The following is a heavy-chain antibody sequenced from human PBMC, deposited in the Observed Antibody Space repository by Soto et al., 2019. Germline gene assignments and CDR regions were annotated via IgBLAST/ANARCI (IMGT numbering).Heavy chain of an antibody. CDR3: ARVESSSSLGAFDY. J-gene: IGHJ4*02. CDR1: GFTFSSYA. Sequence: GGSLRLSCAASGFTFSSYAMHWVRQAPGKGLEWVAVISYDGSNKYYADSVKGRFTISRDNSKNTLYLQMNSLRAEDTAVYYCARVESSSSLGAFDYWGQGTLVTVSS. D-gene: IGHD6-6*01. V-gene: IGHV3-30-3*01. CDR2: ISYDGSNK.